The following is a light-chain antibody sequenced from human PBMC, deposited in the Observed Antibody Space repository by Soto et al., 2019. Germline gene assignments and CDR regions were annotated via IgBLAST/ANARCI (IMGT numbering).Light chain of an antibody. CDR1: QGIGNF. CDR2: AAS. J-gene: IGKJ4*01. V-gene: IGKV1-27*01. CDR3: HRYNSVPLT. Sequence: DIEMTQSPSSLSASVGDTVTITCRASQGIGNFLAWYQQKPGSFPKLLIYAASTFQSGGPSRFSGSGSGTEFTLPISSLQPEDVATYFCHRYNSVPLTFGGGTRVEIK.